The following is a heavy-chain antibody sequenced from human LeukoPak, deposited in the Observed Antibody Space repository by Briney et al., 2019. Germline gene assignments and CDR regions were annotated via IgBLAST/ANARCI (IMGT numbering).Heavy chain of an antibody. V-gene: IGHV4-34*01. CDR2: INHSGST. Sequence: SETLSLTCAVYGGPFSGYYWSWIRQPPGKGLEWIGEINHSGSTNYNPSLKSRVTISVDTSKNQFSLKLSSVTAADTAVYYCARVVYGGNPDYWGQGTLVTVSS. D-gene: IGHD4-23*01. CDR3: ARVVYGGNPDY. CDR1: GGPFSGYY. J-gene: IGHJ4*02.